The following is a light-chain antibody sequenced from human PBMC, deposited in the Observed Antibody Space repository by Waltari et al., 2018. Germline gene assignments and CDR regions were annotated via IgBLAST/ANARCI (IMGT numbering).Light chain of an antibody. CDR3: QQRSDWLLT. Sequence: EIVLTQSPATLSFSPGERDTLSCRASQCVSSYLAGYQQKSGQAPRLPIYDASNRATDIPARFSGGGSGTDFTLTISSLEPEDFAVYYCQQRSDWLLTFGGGTKVEIK. CDR2: DAS. J-gene: IGKJ4*01. CDR1: QCVSSY. V-gene: IGKV3-11*01.